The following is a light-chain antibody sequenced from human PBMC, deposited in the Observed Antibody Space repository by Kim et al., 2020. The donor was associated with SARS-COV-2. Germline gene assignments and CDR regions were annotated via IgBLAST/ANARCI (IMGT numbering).Light chain of an antibody. V-gene: IGKV3-11*01. CDR1: QSVGNS. Sequence: IVLTHSPGTLSLSPGERATLSCRASQSVGNSLAWYQQKPGQAPRLVIYDASNRATGIPVRFSGGGSGTDFTLTISSLEPDDFAVYYCQHPSNLLSFGQGTRLEIK. CDR3: QHPSNLLS. CDR2: DAS. J-gene: IGKJ5*01.